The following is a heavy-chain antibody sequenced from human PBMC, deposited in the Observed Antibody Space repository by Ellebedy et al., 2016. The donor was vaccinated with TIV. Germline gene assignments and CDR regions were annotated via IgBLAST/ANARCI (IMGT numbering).Heavy chain of an antibody. Sequence: GGSLRLSXAASGFTFSSYSMNWVRQAPGKGLEWVSAISGSGGSTYYADSVKGRFTISRDNSKNTLYLQMNSLRAEDTAVYYCAKRPPQLWLRAVDYWGQGTLVTVSS. V-gene: IGHV3-23*01. J-gene: IGHJ4*02. D-gene: IGHD5-18*01. CDR2: ISGSGGST. CDR3: AKRPPQLWLRAVDY. CDR1: GFTFSSYS.